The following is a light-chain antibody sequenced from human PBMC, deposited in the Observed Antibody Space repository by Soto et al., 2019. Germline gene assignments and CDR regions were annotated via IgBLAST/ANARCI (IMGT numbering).Light chain of an antibody. CDR2: AAS. CDR3: XXXXXYPRT. Sequence: AIKMTQFPSSLSASVGDRVTITCRASQGIRSDLGWYQQKPGKAPKLLIYAASSLQSGVPSRFSGSGSGTDFTLTISSLQPEXXXXXXXXXXXXYPRTFGQGTKVEIK. V-gene: IGKV1-6*01. J-gene: IGKJ1*01. CDR1: QGIRSD.